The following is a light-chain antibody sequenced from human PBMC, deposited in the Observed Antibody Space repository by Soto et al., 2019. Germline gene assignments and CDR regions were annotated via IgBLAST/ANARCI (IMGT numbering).Light chain of an antibody. CDR2: GNS. Sequence: QSVLTQPPSVSGAPGQRVTISCTGSSSNIGAGYDVHWYQQLPGTAPKLLIYGNSNRPSGVPDRFSGAKSGTSAALAITGLQAEDEADYYRQSYDSSLSAPYVLGTGTKLTVL. J-gene: IGLJ1*01. CDR1: SSNIGAGYD. V-gene: IGLV1-40*01. CDR3: QSYDSSLSAPYV.